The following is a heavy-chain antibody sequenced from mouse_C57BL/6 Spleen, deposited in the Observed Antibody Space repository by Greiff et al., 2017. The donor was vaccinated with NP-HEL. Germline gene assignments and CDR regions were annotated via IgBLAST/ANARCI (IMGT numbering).Heavy chain of an antibody. D-gene: IGHD2-10*01. V-gene: IGHV14-4*01. Sequence: VQLQQSGAELVRPGASVKLSCTASGFTFKDDYMHWVKQRPEQGLEWIGWIDPENGDTEYASKFQGKATITADTSSNTAYLQLSSLTSEDTAVYYCTPAYHRVWGTGTTVTVSS. CDR1: GFTFKDDY. J-gene: IGHJ1*03. CDR2: IDPENGDT. CDR3: TPAYHRV.